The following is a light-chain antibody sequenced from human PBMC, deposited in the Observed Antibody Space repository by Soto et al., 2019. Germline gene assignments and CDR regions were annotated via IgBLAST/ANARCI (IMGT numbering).Light chain of an antibody. CDR2: GAA. CDR3: QQYGRSPWT. Sequence: EIVLTQSPGTLSLSPGEGATLSCRASQSVSSDLLAWYQQKPGQAPRLLIYGAASRATGVPARFRGSGSGKDFTLTISRLEAEDFAVYYWQQYGRSPWTFGQGTKV. J-gene: IGKJ1*01. CDR1: QSVSSDL. V-gene: IGKV3-20*01.